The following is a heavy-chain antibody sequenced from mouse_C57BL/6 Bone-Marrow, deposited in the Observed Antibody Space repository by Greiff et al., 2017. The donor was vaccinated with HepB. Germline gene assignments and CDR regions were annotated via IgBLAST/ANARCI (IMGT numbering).Heavy chain of an antibody. CDR3: ARVVTTRYYYAMDY. CDR2: IHPNSGST. D-gene: IGHD2-2*01. Sequence: QVQLKQSGAELVKPGASVTLSCKASGYTFTSYWMHWVKQRPGQGLEWIGMIHPNSGSTNYNEKFKSKATLTVDKSSSTAYMQLSSLTSEDSAVYYCARVVTTRYYYAMDYWGQGTSVTVSS. V-gene: IGHV1-64*01. J-gene: IGHJ4*01. CDR1: GYTFTSYW.